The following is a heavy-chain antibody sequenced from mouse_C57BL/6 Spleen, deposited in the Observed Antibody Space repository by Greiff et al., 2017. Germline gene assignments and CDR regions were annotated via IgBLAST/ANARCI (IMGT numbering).Heavy chain of an antibody. CDR2: INPSNGGT. J-gene: IGHJ4*01. CDR1: GYTFTSYW. V-gene: IGHV1-53*01. Sequence: QVQLQQPGTELVKPGASVTLSCKASGYTFTSYWMHWVKQRPGQGLAWIGNINPSNGGTKYNEKFKSKATLTVDKSSSTAYMQLRSLTSEDSAVYYCARGYWSYAMDYWGQGTSVTVSS. CDR3: ARGYWSYAMDY. D-gene: IGHD4-1*01.